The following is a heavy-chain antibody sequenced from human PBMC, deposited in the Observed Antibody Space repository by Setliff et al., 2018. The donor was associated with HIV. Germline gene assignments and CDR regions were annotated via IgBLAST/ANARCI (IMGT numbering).Heavy chain of an antibody. CDR2: IHSSGST. CDR3: ARVQMAYAAFDV. V-gene: IGHV4-4*07. CDR1: GGSVGSSY. Sequence: PSETLSLTCTVSGGSVGSSYWNWIRQSAGKGLEWIGRIHSSGSTNYNPSLKSRVTVSLDTFTNQISLKLSSVTAADTAVYYCARVQMAYAAFDVWGQGTMVTVSS. J-gene: IGHJ3*01. D-gene: IGHD4-17*01.